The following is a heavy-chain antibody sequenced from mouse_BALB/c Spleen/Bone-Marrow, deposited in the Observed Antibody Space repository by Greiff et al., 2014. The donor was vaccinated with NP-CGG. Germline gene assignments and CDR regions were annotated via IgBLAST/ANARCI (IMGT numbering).Heavy chain of an antibody. CDR3: ALANWGIGGPFAY. V-gene: IGHV1-4*01. J-gene: IGHJ3*01. D-gene: IGHD4-1*01. Sequence: QVQLQQSGAELVRPGASVKMSCKASGYTFTSYTMHWVKQRPGQGLEWIGYINPSSGYTNYNQKFKDKATLTADKSSSTAYMQLSSLTSEDSAVYYCALANWGIGGPFAYWGQGTLVTVSA. CDR1: GYTFTSYT. CDR2: INPSSGYT.